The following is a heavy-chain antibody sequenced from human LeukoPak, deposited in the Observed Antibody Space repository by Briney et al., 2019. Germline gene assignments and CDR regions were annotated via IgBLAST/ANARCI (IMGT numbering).Heavy chain of an antibody. CDR2: IYYSGST. CDR3: VSYCSATSCYRGLQYFQH. Sequence: PSETLSLTCSVSGGSISSGGYYWSWIRQPPGKGLEWIGSIYYSGSTYYSPSLKSRVTISVDTSKNQFSLKLSSVTAADTAVYYCVSYCSATSCYRGLQYFQHWGQGTLVTVSS. CDR1: GGSISSGGYY. D-gene: IGHD2-2*02. J-gene: IGHJ1*01. V-gene: IGHV4-39*01.